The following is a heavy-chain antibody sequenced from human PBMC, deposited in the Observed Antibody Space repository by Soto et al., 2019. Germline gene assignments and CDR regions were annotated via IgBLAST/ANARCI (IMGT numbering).Heavy chain of an antibody. CDR2: INAGNSNT. J-gene: IGHJ4*02. D-gene: IGHD5-12*01. V-gene: IGHV1-3*01. Sequence: GASVKVSCKASGYTFTSYAMHWVRQAPGQRLEWMGWINAGNSNTKYSQKFQGRVTITRDTSASTAYMELSSLRSEDTAVYYCARDRDGYNLFDYWGQGTLVTSPQ. CDR3: ARDRDGYNLFDY. CDR1: GYTFTSYA.